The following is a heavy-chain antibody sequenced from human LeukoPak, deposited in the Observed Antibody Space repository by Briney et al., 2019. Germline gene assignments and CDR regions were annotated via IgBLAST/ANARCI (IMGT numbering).Heavy chain of an antibody. CDR1: GLTFSSCA. Sequence: GGSLRLSCAASGLTFSSCAMSWVRQAPGKGLEWVSGISSNGASTYYVDSVKGRFTISRDNSKNTLFLQMNSLRAEDTAVYYCAKRGSVGTLGHFDYWGQGTLVTVSS. J-gene: IGHJ4*02. V-gene: IGHV3-23*01. CDR2: ISSNGAST. D-gene: IGHD6-13*01. CDR3: AKRGSVGTLGHFDY.